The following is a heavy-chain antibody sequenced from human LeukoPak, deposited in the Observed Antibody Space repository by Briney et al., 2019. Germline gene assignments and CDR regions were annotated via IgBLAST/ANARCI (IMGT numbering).Heavy chain of an antibody. CDR2: IYYSGST. CDR1: GYSISSGYY. J-gene: IGHJ5*02. Sequence: SETLSLTCTVSGYSISSGYYWGWSRQPPGKGLEGIGRIYYSGSTYYNPSLKSRVTISVDTSKNQFSLKLSSVTAADTAVYYCARDGMVRGVQPTNWFDPWGQGTLVTVSS. V-gene: IGHV4-38-2*02. D-gene: IGHD3-10*01. CDR3: ARDGMVRGVQPTNWFDP.